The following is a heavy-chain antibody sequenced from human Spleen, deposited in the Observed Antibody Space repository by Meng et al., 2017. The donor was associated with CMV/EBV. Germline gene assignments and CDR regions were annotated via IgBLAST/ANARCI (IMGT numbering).Heavy chain of an antibody. Sequence: SVKVSCKASGGTFSSYTISWVRQAPGQGLEWMGRIIPNLGIANYAQKFQGRVTITADKSTSTAYMELSSLRSEDTAVYYCARDPIAAAGNGASGRYYYYYGMDVWGQGTTVTVSS. CDR2: IIPNLGIA. D-gene: IGHD6-13*01. V-gene: IGHV1-69*04. CDR1: GGTFSSYT. CDR3: ARDPIAAAGNGASGRYYYYYGMDV. J-gene: IGHJ6*02.